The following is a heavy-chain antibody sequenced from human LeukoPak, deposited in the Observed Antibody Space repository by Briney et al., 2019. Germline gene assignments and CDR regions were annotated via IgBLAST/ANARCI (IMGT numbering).Heavy chain of an antibody. CDR2: IYYSGST. CDR3: TGRVVPAAAYYFDY. CDR1: GGSISSSSYY. J-gene: IGHJ4*02. V-gene: IGHV4-39*01. Sequence: SETLSLTCTVSGGSISSSSYYWGWIRQPPGKGLEWIGSIYYSGSTYYNPSLKSRVTISVDTSKNQFSLKLSSVTAADTAVYYCTGRVVPAAAYYFDYWGQGTLVTVSS. D-gene: IGHD2-2*01.